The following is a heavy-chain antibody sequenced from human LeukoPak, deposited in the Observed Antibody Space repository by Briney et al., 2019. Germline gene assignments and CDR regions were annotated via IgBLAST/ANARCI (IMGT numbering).Heavy chain of an antibody. D-gene: IGHD4-23*01. Sequence: GGSLGLSCAASGFTFRDVWMAWVRQAPGKGLEWVAHIKEDGTANYYVDSVKGRFTISKDDGKNSLYLQMNSLRVEDTAVYYCVRGGWELDYWGQGTLVTVSS. V-gene: IGHV3-7*01. CDR2: IKEDGTAN. J-gene: IGHJ4*02. CDR1: GFTFRDVW. CDR3: VRGGWELDY.